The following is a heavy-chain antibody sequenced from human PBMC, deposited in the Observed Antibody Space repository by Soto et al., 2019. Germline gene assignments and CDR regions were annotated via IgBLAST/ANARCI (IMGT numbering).Heavy chain of an antibody. J-gene: IGHJ4*02. CDR3: ARGVRYYSSEKPANFDY. V-gene: IGHV1-69*13. Sequence: SVKVSCKASGGTFSSYAITWVRQAPGQGLEWMGGIIPIFGTANYAQKFQARVTITADESTSTAYMELSSLRSEDTAVYYCARGVRYYSSEKPANFDYWGQGALVTVSS. CDR1: GGTFSSYA. CDR2: IIPIFGTA. D-gene: IGHD2-21*01.